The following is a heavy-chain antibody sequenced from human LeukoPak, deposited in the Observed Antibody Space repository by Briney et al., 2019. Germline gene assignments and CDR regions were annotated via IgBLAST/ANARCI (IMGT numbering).Heavy chain of an antibody. CDR1: GYTFTSYG. J-gene: IGHJ4*02. D-gene: IGHD6-19*01. Sequence: ASVKVSCKASGYTFTSYGISWVRQAPGQGLEWMGWISAYNGNTNYAQKLQGRVTITTDESTSTAYMELSSLRSEDTAVYYCARNSGWYDFTVDYWGQGTLVTVSS. CDR3: ARNSGWYDFTVDY. V-gene: IGHV1-18*01. CDR2: ISAYNGNT.